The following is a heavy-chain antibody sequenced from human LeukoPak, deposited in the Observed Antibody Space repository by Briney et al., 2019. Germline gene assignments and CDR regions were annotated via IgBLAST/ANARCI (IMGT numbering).Heavy chain of an antibody. Sequence: AGRSLRLSCAASGFTFSSYAMRWVRQAPGKGLEWVAVISYDGSNKYYADSVKGRFTISRDNSKNTLYLQMNSLRAEDTAVYYCAAREYYYDSSGYYQDAFDIWGQGTMVTVSS. CDR3: AAREYYYDSSGYYQDAFDI. V-gene: IGHV3-30-3*01. CDR2: ISYDGSNK. CDR1: GFTFSSYA. J-gene: IGHJ3*02. D-gene: IGHD3-22*01.